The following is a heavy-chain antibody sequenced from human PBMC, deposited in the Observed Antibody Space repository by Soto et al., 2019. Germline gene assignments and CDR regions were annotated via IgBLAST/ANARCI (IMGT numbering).Heavy chain of an antibody. J-gene: IGHJ4*02. V-gene: IGHV3-74*01. D-gene: IGHD1-1*01. Sequence: PGGSLRLSCAASGITFTSHAMYWVRQAPGKGLEWVARISDDGSTATYADSVKGRLIISRDNAKNSLYLEMNTLRADDSGLYYCARGPRVSSTGTGAHWGRGTLVTVSS. CDR3: ARGPRVSSTGTGAH. CDR1: GITFTSHA. CDR2: ISDDGSTA.